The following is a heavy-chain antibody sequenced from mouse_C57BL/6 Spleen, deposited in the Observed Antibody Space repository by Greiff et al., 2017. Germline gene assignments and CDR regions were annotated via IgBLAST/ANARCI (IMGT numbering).Heavy chain of an antibody. CDR3: ARGEGLLWFAY. Sequence: EVQLQQSGPELVKPGASVKLSCKASGYTFTDYNMHWVKQSPGKSLEWIGYINPNNGGTSYNQKFKGKATLTVNKSSSTAYMELRSLTAEDSAVYYCARGEGLLWFAYWGQGTLVTVSA. CDR1: GYTFTDYN. CDR2: INPNNGGT. V-gene: IGHV1-22*01. J-gene: IGHJ3*01. D-gene: IGHD1-1*01.